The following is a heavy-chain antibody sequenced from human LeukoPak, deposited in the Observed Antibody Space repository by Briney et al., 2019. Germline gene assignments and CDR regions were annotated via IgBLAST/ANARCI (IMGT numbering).Heavy chain of an antibody. V-gene: IGHV3-30*02. J-gene: IGHJ5*02. CDR2: IRYDGGYE. Sequence: PGGSLRLSCAASGFTFSSYGMHWVRQAPGKGLEWVAFIRYDGGYEYYADSVKGRFTISRDNSKNTLYLQMNSLRAEDTAVYYCVKVGRLVAAAGNLAPWGQGTLVTVSS. CDR1: GFTFSSYG. CDR3: VKVGRLVAAAGNLAP. D-gene: IGHD6-13*01.